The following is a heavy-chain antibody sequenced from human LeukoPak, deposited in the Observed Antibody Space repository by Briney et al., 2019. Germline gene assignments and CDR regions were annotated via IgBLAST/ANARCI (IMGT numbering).Heavy chain of an antibody. CDR2: IYHRGST. J-gene: IGHJ4*02. CDR1: GGSISSDDYF. D-gene: IGHD3-9*01. V-gene: IGHV4-30-2*01. CDR3: ARAPYDILTGYFLFDS. Sequence: SSETLSHTCAVSGGSISSDDYFWSWIRQPPGKGLEWIGYIYHRGSTSYNPSLKSRVTISLDKSRNQFSLNLSSVTAADTAVYYCARAPYDILTGYFLFDSWGQGTLVTVSS.